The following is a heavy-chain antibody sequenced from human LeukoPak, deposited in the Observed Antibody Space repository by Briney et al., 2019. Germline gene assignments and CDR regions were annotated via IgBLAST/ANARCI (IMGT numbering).Heavy chain of an antibody. Sequence: SETLSLTCTVSGVSISNYYWSWIRQPPGKGLEWIGYIYYSGSTNYNPSLKSRVTISVDTSKNQFSLRLSSVTAADTAVYYCARSRSSSWYPHNWFDPWGQGTLVTVSS. CDR1: GVSISNYY. V-gene: IGHV4-59*08. J-gene: IGHJ5*02. CDR2: IYYSGST. D-gene: IGHD6-13*01. CDR3: ARSRSSSWYPHNWFDP.